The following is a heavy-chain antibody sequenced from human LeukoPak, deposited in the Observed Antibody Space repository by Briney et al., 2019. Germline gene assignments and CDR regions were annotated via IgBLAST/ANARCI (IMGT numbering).Heavy chain of an antibody. D-gene: IGHD3-10*01. V-gene: IGHV1-2*02. J-gene: IGHJ4*02. CDR1: GYTFTGKN. CDR2: INPNSGDT. Sequence: ASVTVSCKASGYTFTGKNMHWVRQAPGQGLEWMGWINPNSGDTGYVQKFQGRVTMTRDTSISTAYMELSRLRSDDTAVYYCARAPLYYYGPGTGIDYWGQGTLVTVSS. CDR3: ARAPLYYYGPGTGIDY.